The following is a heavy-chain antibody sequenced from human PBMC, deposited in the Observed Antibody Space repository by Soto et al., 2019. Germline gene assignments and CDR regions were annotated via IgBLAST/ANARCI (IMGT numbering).Heavy chain of an antibody. D-gene: IGHD1-20*01. CDR1: EATFSSYT. J-gene: IGHJ4*02. CDR2: IIPILGIA. CDR3: ARDFITGTPDGY. V-gene: IGHV1-69*08. Sequence: QVQLVQSGAEVKKPGSSVKFPCRASEATFSSYTISWVRQAPGQGLEWMGRIIPILGIANYAQKFQGRVTITADKSTSTAYMELSSLRSEDTAVYYCARDFITGTPDGYWGQGTLVTVSS.